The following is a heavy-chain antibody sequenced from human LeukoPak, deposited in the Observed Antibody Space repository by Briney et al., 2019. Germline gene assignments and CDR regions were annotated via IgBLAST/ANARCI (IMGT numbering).Heavy chain of an antibody. CDR3: ARHRKQYQLLQTYYYYYMDV. V-gene: IGHV5-51*01. CDR2: INPGGSAT. D-gene: IGHD2-2*01. Sequence: GESLKISCTGSEYSTTSYWIGWVRPLARKGLEWMGIINPGGSATRASAFSEGLVSISADKSISTAYLQWSSLKDSDTAMYYCARHRKQYQLLQTYYYYYMDVWGKGTTVTISS. J-gene: IGHJ6*03. CDR1: EYSTTSYW.